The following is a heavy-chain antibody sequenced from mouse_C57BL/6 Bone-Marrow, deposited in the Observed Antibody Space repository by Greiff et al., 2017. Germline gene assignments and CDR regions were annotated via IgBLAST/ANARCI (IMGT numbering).Heavy chain of an antibody. J-gene: IGHJ2*02. D-gene: IGHD3-3*01. Sequence: EVMLVESEGGLVQPGSSMKLSCTASGFTFSDYYMAWVRQVPEKGLEWVANINYDGSSTYYLDSLKSRFIISRYNAKNILYLHMSSLKSEDTATYYCAREGRRDGYFDYWGQGTSLTVSS. CDR1: GFTFSDYY. V-gene: IGHV5-16*01. CDR2: INYDGSST. CDR3: AREGRRDGYFDY.